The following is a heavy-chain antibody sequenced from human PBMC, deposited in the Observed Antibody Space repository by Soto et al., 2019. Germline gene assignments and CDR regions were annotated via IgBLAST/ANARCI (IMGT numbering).Heavy chain of an antibody. V-gene: IGHV3-66*01. CDR3: ARANWYFDL. CDR1: GVTVSNNY. CDR2: LYSGGAT. J-gene: IGHJ2*01. Sequence: EVQLVESEGGLVQPGGSLRLSCAASGVTVSNNYMSWVRQAPGKGLEWVSVLYSGGATYYADSVKGRFTISRDNSKNTLYLQMNSLRAEDTALYYCARANWYFDLWGRGTLVTVSS.